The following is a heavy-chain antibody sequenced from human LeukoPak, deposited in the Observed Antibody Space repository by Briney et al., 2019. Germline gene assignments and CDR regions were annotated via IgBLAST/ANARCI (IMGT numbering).Heavy chain of an antibody. CDR1: GFTFNSYA. Sequence: GGSLRLSCATSGFTFNSYAMSWVRQAPGKGLEWVSGLSGSGGDTDYADSVKGRFTISRDNSRNTLYLQMNSLRSEDTAVYYCAKDAVAPVTYFDYWGQGSRVTFSS. V-gene: IGHV3-23*01. D-gene: IGHD4-17*01. CDR2: LSGSGGDT. J-gene: IGHJ4*02. CDR3: AKDAVAPVTYFDY.